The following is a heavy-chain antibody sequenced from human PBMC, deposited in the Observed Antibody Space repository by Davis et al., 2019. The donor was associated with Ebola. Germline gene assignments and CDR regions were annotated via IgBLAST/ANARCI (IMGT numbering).Heavy chain of an antibody. CDR3: ASLDTAMDY. V-gene: IGHV3-23*01. D-gene: IGHD5-18*01. Sequence: GESLKISCAASGFTFNNYAMSWVRQAPGKGLEWVSAISGSGGSTYYADSVKGRFTISRDNSKNTLYLQMNSLRAEDTAVYYCASLDTAMDYWGQGTLVTVSS. J-gene: IGHJ4*02. CDR2: ISGSGGST. CDR1: GFTFNNYA.